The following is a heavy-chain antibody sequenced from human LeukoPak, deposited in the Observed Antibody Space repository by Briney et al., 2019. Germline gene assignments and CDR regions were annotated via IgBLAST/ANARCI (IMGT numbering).Heavy chain of an antibody. Sequence: SETLSLTCTVSGGSISSSSYYWGWIRQPPGKGLEWIGSIYYSGSTYYNPSLKSRVTISVDTSKNQFSLKLSSVTAADTAVYYCARVTYYYDSSGLLLGGFDYWGQGTLVTVSS. CDR2: IYYSGST. CDR3: ARVTYYYDSSGLLLGGFDY. D-gene: IGHD3-22*01. J-gene: IGHJ4*02. V-gene: IGHV4-39*01. CDR1: GGSISSSSYY.